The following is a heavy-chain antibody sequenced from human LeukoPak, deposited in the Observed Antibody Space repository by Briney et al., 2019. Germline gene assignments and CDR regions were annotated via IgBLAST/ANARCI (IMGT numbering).Heavy chain of an antibody. CDR2: ISTSDNAI. Sequence: GGSLRLSCAASGFTFSNYEMNWVRQAPGKGLEWVSNISTSDNAIYYADSVKGRFTISRDNAKKSLYLQMHSLRTEDSAVYYCARGGLRLSSFGAFDIWGQGTMVTVSS. D-gene: IGHD2/OR15-2a*01. V-gene: IGHV3-48*03. J-gene: IGHJ3*02. CDR3: ARGGLRLSSFGAFDI. CDR1: GFTFSNYE.